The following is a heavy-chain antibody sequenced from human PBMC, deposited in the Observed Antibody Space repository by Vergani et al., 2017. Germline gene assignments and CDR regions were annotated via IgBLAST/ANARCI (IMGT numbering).Heavy chain of an antibody. J-gene: IGHJ4*02. D-gene: IGHD3-22*01. V-gene: IGHV1-18*01. CDR3: ARSSGYYSYYFDF. CDR1: GYTFTLYG. CDR2: ISGHNGDT. Sequence: QVQLVQSGGEVKKPGASVKVSCKTSGYTFTLYGLSWVRQAPGQGPEWMGWISGHNGDTNFAQKFQGRVTMTTDTSTSTAYMELRNLRSDDTAVYYCARSSGYYSYYFDFWGQGTLVTVSS.